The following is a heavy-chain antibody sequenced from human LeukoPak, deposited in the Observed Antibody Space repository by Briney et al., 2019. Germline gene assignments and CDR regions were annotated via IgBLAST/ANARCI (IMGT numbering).Heavy chain of an antibody. CDR2: ISWNSGKI. D-gene: IGHD6-13*01. J-gene: IGHJ4*02. CDR3: AKDRGYSSSFFEI. CDR1: GFIFDDYA. Sequence: PGRSLRLSCAASGFIFDDYAMHWVRQAPGKGLEWVSGISWNSGKIDYADSVKGRFTISRDNAKNSLYSQMNSLRVEDMALYYCAKDRGYSSSFFEIWGQGTLVTVSS. V-gene: IGHV3-9*03.